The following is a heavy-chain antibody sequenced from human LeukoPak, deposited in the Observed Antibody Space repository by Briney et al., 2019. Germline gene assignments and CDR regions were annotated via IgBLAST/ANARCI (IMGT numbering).Heavy chain of an antibody. D-gene: IGHD6-13*01. Sequence: SVKISCKASGGTFSSYAISWVRQAPGQGLEWMGGIIPIFGTANYAQKFQGRVTITADESTSTAYMELSSLRSEDTAVYYCARNPAIAAVNWFDPWGQGTLVTVSS. J-gene: IGHJ5*02. CDR1: GGTFSSYA. CDR2: IIPIFGTA. V-gene: IGHV1-69*13. CDR3: ARNPAIAAVNWFDP.